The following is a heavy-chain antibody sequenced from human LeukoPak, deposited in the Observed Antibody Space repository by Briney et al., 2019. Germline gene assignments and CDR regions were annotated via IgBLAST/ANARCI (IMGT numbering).Heavy chain of an antibody. CDR3: ARETPEYD. CDR2: ISSSSSTI. J-gene: IGHJ4*02. CDR1: GFTFSSYS. Sequence: GGSLRLSCAASGFTFSSYSMNWVRQAPGKGLEWVSYISSSSSTIYYADSVKGRFTISRDNAKNSLYPQMNSLRDEDTAVYYCARETPEYDWGQGTLVTVSS. D-gene: IGHD1-14*01. V-gene: IGHV3-48*02.